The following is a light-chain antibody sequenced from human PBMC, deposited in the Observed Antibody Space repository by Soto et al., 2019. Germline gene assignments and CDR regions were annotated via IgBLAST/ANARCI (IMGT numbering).Light chain of an antibody. CDR2: GAS. CDR1: QSVSSSY. J-gene: IGKJ1*01. CDR3: QMYGSSPRT. V-gene: IGKV3-20*01. Sequence: EIVLTQSPGTLSLSPGERATLSCRASQSVSSSYLAWYQQTPGQAPRLLIYGASSRATGIPDRFSGSGSGTAFTLTISRMEPEDFAVYYCQMYGSSPRTFGQGTKVEIK.